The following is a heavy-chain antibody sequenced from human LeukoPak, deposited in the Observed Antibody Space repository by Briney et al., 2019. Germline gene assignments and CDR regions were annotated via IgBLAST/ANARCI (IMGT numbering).Heavy chain of an antibody. D-gene: IGHD6-13*01. CDR3: ARHEMPYYSSSWPNSLDY. CDR2: INHSGST. J-gene: IGHJ4*02. CDR1: GGSFSGYY. V-gene: IGHV4-34*01. Sequence: SSETLSLTCAVYGGSFSGYYWSWIRQPPGKGLEWIGEINHSGSTNYNPSLKSRVTISLDTSKNQFSLRLSSVTAADTAVYYCARHEMPYYSSSWPNSLDYWGQGTLVTVSS.